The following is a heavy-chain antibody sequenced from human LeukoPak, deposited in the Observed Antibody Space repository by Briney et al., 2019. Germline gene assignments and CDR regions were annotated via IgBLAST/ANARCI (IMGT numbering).Heavy chain of an antibody. J-gene: IGHJ4*02. V-gene: IGHV1-69*06. CDR1: GGTFSSSA. Sequence: ASVKVSCKASGGTFSSSAITWVRQAPGQGLEWMGGIIPIFGTPNYAQKFQGRVTITADKSTSTAYMELRSLRSEDTALYYCAREGGVSGSYSIWGQGTLVTVSS. D-gene: IGHD1-26*01. CDR2: IIPIFGTP. CDR3: AREGGVSGSYSI.